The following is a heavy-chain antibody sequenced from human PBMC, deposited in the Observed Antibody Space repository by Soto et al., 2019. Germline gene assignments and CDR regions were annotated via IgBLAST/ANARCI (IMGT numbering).Heavy chain of an antibody. J-gene: IGHJ5*02. Sequence: GGSLRLSCAASGFTFSSYWMSWVRQAPGKGLEWVANIKQDGSEKYYVDSVKGRFTISRDNAKNSLYLQMNSLRAEDTAVYYCASRGRHAGNNWFDPWGQGTLVTVSS. CDR1: GFTFSSYW. V-gene: IGHV3-7*01. CDR3: ASRGRHAGNNWFDP. CDR2: IKQDGSEK. D-gene: IGHD1-26*01.